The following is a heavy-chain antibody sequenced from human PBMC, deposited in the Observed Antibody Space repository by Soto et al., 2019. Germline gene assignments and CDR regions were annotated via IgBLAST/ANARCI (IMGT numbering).Heavy chain of an antibody. J-gene: IGHJ6*02. CDR3: ARYKYRSSFPYCCYCGMDV. CDR2: IIPIFGTA. D-gene: IGHD6-6*01. CDR1: GGTFSSYA. Sequence: QVQLVQSGAEVKKPGSSVKVSCKASGGTFSSYAISWVRQAPGQGLEWMGGIIPIFGTANYAQKFQGRVTITADKCKSTAYMVVSSMRFEDKAVYNCARYKYRSSFPYCCYCGMDVWGQGTTVTV. V-gene: IGHV1-69*06.